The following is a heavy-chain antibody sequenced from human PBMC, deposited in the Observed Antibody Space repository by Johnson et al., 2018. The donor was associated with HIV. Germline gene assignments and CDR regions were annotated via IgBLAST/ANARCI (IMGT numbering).Heavy chain of an antibody. V-gene: IGHV3-48*03. J-gene: IGHJ3*02. CDR1: GFSFSSYE. D-gene: IGHD1-1*01. CDR3: AKDRTGFDAFDI. Sequence: VQLVESGGGLVQPGGSLRLSCAASGFSFSSYEMNWVRRAPGKGLEWVSYISSRGSTIYYADSVKGRFTISRDNSKNTLYLQMNSLRAEDTAVYYCAKDRTGFDAFDIWGQGTMVTVSS. CDR2: ISSRGSTI.